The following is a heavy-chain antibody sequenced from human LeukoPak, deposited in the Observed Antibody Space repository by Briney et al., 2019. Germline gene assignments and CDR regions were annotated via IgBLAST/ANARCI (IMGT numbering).Heavy chain of an antibody. V-gene: IGHV1-2*02. Sequence: ASVKVSCKASGYTFTGYYMHWVRQAPGQGLEWMGWINPNSGGTNYAQKFQGRVTMTRDTSISTAYMELSRLRSDDTAVYYCARDLRVGATGMGGNWFDPWGQGTLVTVSS. CDR2: INPNSGGT. CDR1: GYTFTGYY. CDR3: ARDLRVGATGMGGNWFDP. J-gene: IGHJ5*02. D-gene: IGHD1-26*01.